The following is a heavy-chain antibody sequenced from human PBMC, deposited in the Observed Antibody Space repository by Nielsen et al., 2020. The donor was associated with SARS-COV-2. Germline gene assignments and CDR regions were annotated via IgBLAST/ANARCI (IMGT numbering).Heavy chain of an antibody. CDR2: ISYDGSDK. V-gene: IGHV3-30*03. Sequence: GESLKISCAASGFTFSSYGMHWVRQAPGKGLEWVAVISYDGSDKYYADSVKGRFTISRDNSKNTLYLHMNSLRAEDTAVYYCAREGRKLPLDYWGQGTLVTVSS. CDR1: GFTFSSYG. D-gene: IGHD5-24*01. J-gene: IGHJ4*02. CDR3: AREGRKLPLDY.